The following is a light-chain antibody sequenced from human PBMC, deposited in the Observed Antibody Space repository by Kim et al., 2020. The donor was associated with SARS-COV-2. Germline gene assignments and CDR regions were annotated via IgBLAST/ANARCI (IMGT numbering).Light chain of an antibody. J-gene: IGKJ5*01. Sequence: GDRVTITCRASQDIRNDLGWYQQNPGRAPKRLIYGASSLQSGVPSRFSGSGSGTAFTLTISSLQTEDFATYFCLQHNTYPIIFGQGTRL. CDR2: GAS. CDR1: QDIRND. V-gene: IGKV1-17*01. CDR3: LQHNTYPII.